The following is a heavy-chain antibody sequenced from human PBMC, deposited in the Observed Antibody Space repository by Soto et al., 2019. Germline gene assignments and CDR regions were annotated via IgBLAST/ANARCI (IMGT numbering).Heavy chain of an antibody. J-gene: IGHJ5*02. Sequence: ASVTVSCKASVYTFTSYGITWVRQPPGQGLEWMGWISAYNGNTNYAQKLQGRVTMTTDTSTSTAYMELRSLRSDDTAVYYCARDDCSGGSCYPNWFDPWGQGTLVTSPQ. CDR3: ARDDCSGGSCYPNWFDP. V-gene: IGHV1-18*01. D-gene: IGHD2-15*01. CDR1: VYTFTSYG. CDR2: ISAYNGNT.